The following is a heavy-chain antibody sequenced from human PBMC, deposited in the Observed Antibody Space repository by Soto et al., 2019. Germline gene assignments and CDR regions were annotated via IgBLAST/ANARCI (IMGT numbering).Heavy chain of an antibody. CDR1: GRSVSSYY. CDR3: ARAFQVQNIDY. V-gene: IGHV4-59*02. J-gene: IGHJ4*02. D-gene: IGHD3-16*01. Sequence: SETLSLTCTVSGRSVSSYYWSWIRQPPGKGLEWIGYIYHSGSSNYNPSLKSRVTMTRDTSISTAYMELSRLRSDDTAVYYCARAFQVQNIDYWGQGTLVTVSS. CDR2: IYHSGSS.